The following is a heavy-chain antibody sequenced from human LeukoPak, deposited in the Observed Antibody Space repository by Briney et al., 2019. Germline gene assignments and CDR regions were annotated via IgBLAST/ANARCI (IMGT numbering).Heavy chain of an antibody. CDR3: ARIAVAGTGLVY. Sequence: SQTLSLTCTVSGGSIRSGGYYWSWIRQHPGKGLEWIGYIYYSGSTYYNPSLKSRVTISVDTSKNQFSLKLSSVTAADTAVYYCARIAVAGTGLVYWGQGTLVTVSS. J-gene: IGHJ4*02. D-gene: IGHD6-19*01. CDR2: IYYSGST. CDR1: GGSIRSGGYY. V-gene: IGHV4-31*03.